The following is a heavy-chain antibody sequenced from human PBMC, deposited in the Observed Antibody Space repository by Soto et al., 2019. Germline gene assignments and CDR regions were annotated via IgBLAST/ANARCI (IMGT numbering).Heavy chain of an antibody. CDR3: ARTCLRDPCPNYYYYGMDV. J-gene: IGHJ6*02. CDR1: GYSFTSYC. CDR2: IDPSDSYT. Sequence: GESLKIACKGSGYSFTSYCISWVRQMPGKGLEWMGRIDPSDSYTNYSPSFQGHVTISADKTISTAYLQWSSLKASDTAMYYCARTCLRDPCPNYYYYGMDVWGQGTTVTVSS. V-gene: IGHV5-10-1*01.